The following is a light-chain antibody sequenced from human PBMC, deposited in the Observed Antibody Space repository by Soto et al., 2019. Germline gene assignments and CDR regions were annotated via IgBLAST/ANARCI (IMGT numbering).Light chain of an antibody. CDR2: GAS. CDR3: QQYNHWPRWT. CDR1: QSVNSN. V-gene: IGKV3-15*01. Sequence: EIVMTQSPATLSVSPGERATLSCRASQSVNSNLAWYQQKPGQAPRLLIYGASTRAPGIPARFGGSGSGTEFTLTISSLQSEDFVVYYCQQYNHWPRWTFGQGTKVEIK. J-gene: IGKJ1*01.